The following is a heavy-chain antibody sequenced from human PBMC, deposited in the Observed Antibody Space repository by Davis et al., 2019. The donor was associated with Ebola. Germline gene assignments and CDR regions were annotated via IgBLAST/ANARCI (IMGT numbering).Heavy chain of an antibody. V-gene: IGHV4-4*02. CDR1: GGSISSSNW. D-gene: IGHD2-2*01. J-gene: IGHJ6*02. CDR3: ARLGRYCSSTSCLLYGMDV. Sequence: MPSETLSLTCAVSGGSISSSNWWSWVRQPPGKGLEWIGEIYHSGSTNYNPSLKSRVTISVDKSKNQFSLKLSSVTAADTAVYYCARLGRYCSSTSCLLYGMDVWGQGTTVTVSS. CDR2: IYHSGST.